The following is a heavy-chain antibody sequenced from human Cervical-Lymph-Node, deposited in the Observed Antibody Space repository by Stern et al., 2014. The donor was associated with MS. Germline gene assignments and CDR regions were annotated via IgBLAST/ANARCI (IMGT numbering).Heavy chain of an antibody. Sequence: QLQLQESGPGLVKPSETLSLTCTVSGGSISSSRSYWGWIRQPPGKGLEWIGSIHYSGTTYHNPSLKSRVTMSVDTSKNQFSLKLSFLTAADTAVYYCAPNQGLRAYEIWGQGTMVTVSS. J-gene: IGHJ3*02. CDR1: GGSISSSRSY. CDR2: IHYSGTT. V-gene: IGHV4-39*01. CDR3: APNQGLRAYEI. D-gene: IGHD1-14*01.